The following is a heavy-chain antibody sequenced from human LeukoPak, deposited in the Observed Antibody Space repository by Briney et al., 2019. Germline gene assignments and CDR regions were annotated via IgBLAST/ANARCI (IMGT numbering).Heavy chain of an antibody. Sequence: SETLSLTCAVSGGSISSGGYSWSWIRQPAGKGLEWIGRIYTSGSTNYNPSLKSRVTMSVDTSKNQFSLKLSSVTAADTAVYYCARAPQLTGRFDYWGQGTLVTVSS. V-gene: IGHV4-61*02. CDR3: ARAPQLTGRFDY. CDR2: IYTSGST. D-gene: IGHD7-27*01. CDR1: GGSISSGGYS. J-gene: IGHJ4*02.